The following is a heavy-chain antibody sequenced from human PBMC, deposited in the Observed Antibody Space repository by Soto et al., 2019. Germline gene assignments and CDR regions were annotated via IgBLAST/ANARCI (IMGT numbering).Heavy chain of an antibody. CDR1: GDSITTATY. CDR3: ARLQIPFGSGTYYIDY. V-gene: IGHV4-39*01. CDR2: IYHTGTI. Sequence: QLQLQESGPGLVQPSETLSLTCAVSGDSITTATYWGWIRQPPGKGLQWIGSIYHTGTIYYTPSLESRVFISVDSSKNQFALKLNSVTAADSAVYYCARLQIPFGSGTYYIDYWGQGTLVTVSS. J-gene: IGHJ4*02. D-gene: IGHD3-10*01.